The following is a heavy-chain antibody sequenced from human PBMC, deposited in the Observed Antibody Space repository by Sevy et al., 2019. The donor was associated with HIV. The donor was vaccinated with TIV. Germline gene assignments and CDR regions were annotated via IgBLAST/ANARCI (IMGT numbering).Heavy chain of an antibody. CDR2: ISYDGSNK. Sequence: GESLKISCAASGFTFSSYAMHWVRQAPGKGLEWVAVISYDGSNKYYADSVKGRFTISRDNSKNTLYLQMNSLRAEDTAVYYCARDLPYGDYTLNYYYYGMDVWGQGTTVTVSS. CDR1: GFTFSSYA. J-gene: IGHJ6*02. V-gene: IGHV3-30*04. D-gene: IGHD4-17*01. CDR3: ARDLPYGDYTLNYYYYGMDV.